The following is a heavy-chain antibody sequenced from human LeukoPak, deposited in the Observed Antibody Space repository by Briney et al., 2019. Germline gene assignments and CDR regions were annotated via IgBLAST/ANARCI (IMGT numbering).Heavy chain of an antibody. V-gene: IGHV4-39*07. CDR2: IFYSGST. CDR1: GGSISTSNYY. D-gene: IGHD5-24*01. J-gene: IGHJ4*02. Sequence: SETLSLTCTVSGGSISTSNYYWGWIRQPPGKGLEWIGNIFYSGSTYYSPSLKSRVTISLDTSRNQFSLKLSSVTAADTAMYYCARGRVEMATIDFDYWGQGTLVTVSS. CDR3: ARGRVEMATIDFDY.